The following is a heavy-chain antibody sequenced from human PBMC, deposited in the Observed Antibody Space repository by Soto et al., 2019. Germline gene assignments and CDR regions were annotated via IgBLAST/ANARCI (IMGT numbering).Heavy chain of an antibody. Sequence: GGSLRLSCAASGFTFSSYAMHWVRQAPGKGLEWVAVISYDGSNKYYADSVKGRFTISRDNAKNSLYLQMNSLRDEDTAVYYCARDTQDDFWSGYYRDYWGQGTLVTVSS. CDR3: ARDTQDDFWSGYYRDY. V-gene: IGHV3-30-3*01. CDR2: ISYDGSNK. D-gene: IGHD3-3*01. J-gene: IGHJ4*02. CDR1: GFTFSSYA.